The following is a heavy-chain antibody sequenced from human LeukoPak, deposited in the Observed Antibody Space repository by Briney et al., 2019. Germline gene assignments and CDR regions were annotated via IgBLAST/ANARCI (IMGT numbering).Heavy chain of an antibody. CDR1: GSTFGSHA. CDR3: GKTTVGYSSGQKPAWPVDY. J-gene: IGHJ4*02. D-gene: IGHD5-18*01. V-gene: IGHV3-23*01. CDR2: IFGSGGSP. Sequence: PGGSLRLSCEASGSTFGSHAMYWVRQAPGKGLEWVAGIFGSGGSPHYADSVKGRFTISRDNPRNTVYLQINSLRDEDTAVYYCGKTTVGYSSGQKPAWPVDYWGQGTLVTVSS.